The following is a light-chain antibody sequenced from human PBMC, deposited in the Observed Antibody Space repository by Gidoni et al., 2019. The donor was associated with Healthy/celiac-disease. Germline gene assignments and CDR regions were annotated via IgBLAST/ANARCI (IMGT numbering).Light chain of an antibody. CDR3: AAWDDSLSGQV. CDR1: SPNIGSNY. J-gene: IGLJ1*01. Sequence: QSVLTQPPSASGTPGQRVPISCSGSSPNIGSNYVYWYQQLPGTAPKLLIYRNNQRPSGVPDRCSGSKSGTSASLAISGLRSEDEADYYCAAWDDSLSGQVFGTGTKITVL. CDR2: RNN. V-gene: IGLV1-47*01.